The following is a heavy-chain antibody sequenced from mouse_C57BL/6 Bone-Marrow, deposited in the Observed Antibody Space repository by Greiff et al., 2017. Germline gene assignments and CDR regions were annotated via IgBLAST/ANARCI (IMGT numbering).Heavy chain of an antibody. CDR1: GYTFTSYT. V-gene: IGHV1-4*01. CDR3: ARWDLYYFDY. D-gene: IGHD4-1*01. CDR2: INPSSGYT. J-gene: IGHJ2*01. Sequence: QVQLKQSGAELARPGASVKMSCKASGYTFTSYTMHWVKQRPGQGLEWIGYINPSSGYTKYNQKFKDKATLTADKSSSTAYMQLSSLTSEDSAVYYCARWDLYYFDYWGQGTTLTVSS.